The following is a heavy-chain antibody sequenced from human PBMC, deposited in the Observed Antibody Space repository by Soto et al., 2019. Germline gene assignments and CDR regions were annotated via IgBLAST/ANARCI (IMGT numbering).Heavy chain of an antibody. V-gene: IGHV3-33*01. CDR2: IWYDGTKK. CDR1: GFTFSDYG. J-gene: IGHJ3*02. CDR3: ATLAGKYPFDI. D-gene: IGHD3-3*02. Sequence: QVRLVESGGGVVQPGTSLRLSCAASGFTFSDYGMHWVRQAPGKGLEWVAIIWYDGTKKFYADSVKGRFTISRDNSKNPLYLQVSMLRAEDTAMYYCATLAGKYPFDIWGQGTMVTVSS.